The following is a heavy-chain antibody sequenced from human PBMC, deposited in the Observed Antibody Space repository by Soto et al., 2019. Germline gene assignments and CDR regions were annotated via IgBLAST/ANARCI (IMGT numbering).Heavy chain of an antibody. CDR3: AKEYTPMVRMRSYSDN. CDR1: GGSISSSYW. CDR2: VSQSGNT. V-gene: IGHV4-4*02. Sequence: QVQLQESGPGLVKPSGTLSLICAVSGGSISSSYWWSWVRQPPGKGLEWIGEVSQSGNTNDNPALRTRPTISIARCKPQLSLMLTLAPAADTAIYYCAKEYTPMVRMRSYSDNWGQATLVTFS. J-gene: IGHJ4*01. D-gene: IGHD5-18*01.